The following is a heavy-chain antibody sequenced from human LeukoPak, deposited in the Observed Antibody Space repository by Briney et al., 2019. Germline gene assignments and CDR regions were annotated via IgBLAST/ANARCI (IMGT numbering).Heavy chain of an antibody. CDR3: ARGDGSGSGRWFDP. V-gene: IGHV4-30-2*01. CDR1: GASVSSGSYY. Sequence: KTSETLSLTCTVSGASVSSGSYYWSWIRQPPGEGLEWIGYIYHTGSTYYNPSLKGRVTISVDRSKNQFSLNLNFVTAADTALYYCARGDGSGSGRWFDPWGQGTLITVSS. J-gene: IGHJ5*02. D-gene: IGHD3-10*01. CDR2: IYHTGST.